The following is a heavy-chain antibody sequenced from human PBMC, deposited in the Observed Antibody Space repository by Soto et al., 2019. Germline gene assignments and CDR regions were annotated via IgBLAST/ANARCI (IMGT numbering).Heavy chain of an antibody. CDR2: IYYSGST. V-gene: IGHV4-39*01. CDR3: ASPALFRTSYSRSLSPLFDF. J-gene: IGHJ4*02. D-gene: IGHD6-13*01. CDR1: GGSISSSSYY. Sequence: SETLSLTCTVSGGSISSSSYYWGWIRQPPGKGLEGIGSIYYSGSTYYNPSLKRRVTISVDTSKNQFSLKLSSVTAADTAVYYCASPALFRTSYSRSLSPLFDFWGRRTPVPVSS.